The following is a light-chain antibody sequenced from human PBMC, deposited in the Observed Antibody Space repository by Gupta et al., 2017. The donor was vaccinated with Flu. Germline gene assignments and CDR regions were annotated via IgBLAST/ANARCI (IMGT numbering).Light chain of an antibody. CDR2: DAS. Sequence: EIVLTQFPATMSLSPGERAIFSCSASQSVNIYLAWYQQKPGQPPRLLIFDASKRAAGIPDRFSGSGSGTDFTITISTLVPEDFAVYYCQQRSDLPMYTFGQGTKVEMK. CDR1: QSVNIY. V-gene: IGKV3-11*01. J-gene: IGKJ2*01. CDR3: QQRSDLPMYT.